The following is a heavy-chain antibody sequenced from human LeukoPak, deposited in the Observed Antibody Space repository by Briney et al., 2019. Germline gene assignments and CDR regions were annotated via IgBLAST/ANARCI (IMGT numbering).Heavy chain of an antibody. CDR2: IIPIFGTA. J-gene: IGHJ2*01. CDR1: GGTFSSYA. Sequence: SVKVSCKASGGTFSSYAISWVRQAPGQGLEWMGRIIPIFGTANYAQKFQGRVTITTDESTSTAYMELISLRSEDTAVYYCARDAQGARRAVRCFDLWGRGTLVTVSS. CDR3: ARDAQGARRAVRCFDL. V-gene: IGHV1-69*05. D-gene: IGHD6-6*01.